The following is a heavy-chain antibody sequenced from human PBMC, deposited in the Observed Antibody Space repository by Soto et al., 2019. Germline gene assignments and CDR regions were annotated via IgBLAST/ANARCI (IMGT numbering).Heavy chain of an antibody. Sequence: GGSLRLSCAASGFTFSSYAMSWVRQAPGKGLEWVSAISGSGGSTYYADSVKGRFTISRDNSKNTLYLQMNSLRAEDTAVYYCAKARHEYGDSVSPYRPGCFDTWGQGTLVTVSS. CDR3: AKARHEYGDSVSPYRPGCFDT. CDR1: GFTFSSYA. J-gene: IGHJ5*02. CDR2: ISGSGGST. D-gene: IGHD4-17*01. V-gene: IGHV3-23*01.